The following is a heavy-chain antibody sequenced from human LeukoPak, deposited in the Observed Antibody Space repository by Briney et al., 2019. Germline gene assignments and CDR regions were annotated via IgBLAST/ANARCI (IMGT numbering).Heavy chain of an antibody. D-gene: IGHD3-22*01. CDR3: ARVETYYYDSSGYYFPAAFDI. J-gene: IGHJ3*02. V-gene: IGHV1-2*02. Sequence: ASVKVSCKASGYTFTGYYMHWVRQAPGQGLEWMGWINPNSGGTNYAQKFQGRVTMTRDTSISTAYMELRSLRSDDTAVYYCARVETYYYDSSGYYFPAAFDIWGQGTMVTVSS. CDR1: GYTFTGYY. CDR2: INPNSGGT.